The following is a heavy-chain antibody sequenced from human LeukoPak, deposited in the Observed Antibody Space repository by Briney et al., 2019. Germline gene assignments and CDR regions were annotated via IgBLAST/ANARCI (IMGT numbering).Heavy chain of an antibody. CDR2: WRYDGSP. D-gene: IGHD6-19*01. V-gene: IGHV4-59*08. CDR1: GGSISGRY. CDR3: VVTQKWLAFDY. Sequence: SETLSLTCAVSGGSISGRYWSWIRQPPGKGLEWIANWRYDGSPNYTPSLESRATISLDTSKNQFSLRRTSVTAADTAVYYCVVTQKWLAFDYWGQGILVTVSS. J-gene: IGHJ4*02.